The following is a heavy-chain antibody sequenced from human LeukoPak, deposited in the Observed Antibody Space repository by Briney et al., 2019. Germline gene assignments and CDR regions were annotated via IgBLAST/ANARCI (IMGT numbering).Heavy chain of an antibody. CDR1: GGSISSHY. CDR3: ARDRPTLYYYDSSGYAKVFDY. CDR2: IYISGST. V-gene: IGHV4-4*07. Sequence: PSETLSLTYTVSGGSISSHYWSWIRQPAGKGLEWIGRIYISGSTNYNPSLKSRVTMSVDTSKNQFSLKLSSVTAADTAVYYCARDRPTLYYYDSSGYAKVFDYWGQGTLVTVSS. D-gene: IGHD3-22*01. J-gene: IGHJ4*02.